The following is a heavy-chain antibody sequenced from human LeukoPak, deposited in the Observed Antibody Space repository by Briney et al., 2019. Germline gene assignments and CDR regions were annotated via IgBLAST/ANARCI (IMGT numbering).Heavy chain of an antibody. D-gene: IGHD1-7*01. J-gene: IGHJ4*02. V-gene: IGHV3-15*01. Sequence: GGSLRLSCTASGFTFSNAWMSWVRQAPGKGLEWVGRIKSKTDGGTTDYAAPVKGRFTISRDDSKNTLYLQMNSLKTEDTAVYYCTTDSWTGTGHDYWGQGTLVTVSS. CDR3: TTDSWTGTGHDY. CDR2: IKSKTDGGTT. CDR1: GFTFSNAW.